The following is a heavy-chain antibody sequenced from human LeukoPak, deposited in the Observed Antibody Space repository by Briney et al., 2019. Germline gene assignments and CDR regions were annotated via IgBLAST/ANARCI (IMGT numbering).Heavy chain of an antibody. V-gene: IGHV4-34*01. J-gene: IGHJ5*02. Sequence: SETLSLTCAVYGGSFSGYYWSWIRQPPGKGLEWIGEINHSGSTHYNASLKSRVTISVDTSKNQFSLRLSSVTAADTAVYYCAPRGDIEHSYGYGKWFDPWGQGTRVTVSS. CDR2: INHSGST. CDR3: APRGDIEHSYGYGKWFDP. D-gene: IGHD5-18*01. CDR1: GGSFSGYY.